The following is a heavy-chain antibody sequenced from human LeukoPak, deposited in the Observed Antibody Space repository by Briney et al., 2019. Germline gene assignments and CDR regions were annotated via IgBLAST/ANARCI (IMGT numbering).Heavy chain of an antibody. CDR2: ISSSSSYI. CDR1: GLTFSSYS. V-gene: IGHV3-21*01. J-gene: IGHJ4*02. Sequence: GGSLRLSCAATGLTFSSYSMNLVRQAPGKGLEWVSSISSSSSYIYYADSVKGRFTISRDNAKNSLYLQMNSLRAEDTAVYYCARDGFEQQPDYWGQGTLVTVSS. CDR3: ARDGFEQQPDY. D-gene: IGHD6-13*01.